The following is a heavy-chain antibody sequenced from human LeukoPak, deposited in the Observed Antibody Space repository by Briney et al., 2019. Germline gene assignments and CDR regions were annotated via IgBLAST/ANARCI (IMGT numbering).Heavy chain of an antibody. J-gene: IGHJ4*02. CDR3: AKEGWLQPFFDY. V-gene: IGHV3-30*18. CDR2: ISYDGSNK. Sequence: GESLRLSCAASGFTFSSYGMHWFRQAPGKGLEWVAVISYDGSNKYYADSVKGRFTISRDNSKNTLYLQMNSLRAEDTAVYYCAKEGWLQPFFDYWGQGTLVTVSS. D-gene: IGHD5-24*01. CDR1: GFTFSSYG.